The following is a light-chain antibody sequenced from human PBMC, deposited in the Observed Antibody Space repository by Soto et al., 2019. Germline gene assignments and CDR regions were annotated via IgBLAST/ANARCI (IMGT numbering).Light chain of an antibody. J-gene: IGKJ4*01. V-gene: IGKV3-20*01. CDR3: QQYGSSLGVT. CDR1: QSVTSSY. Sequence: EIVLTQSPGTLSLSPGERATLSCRAGQSVTSSYLTWYQQKPGQAPRLLIYGASTRAAGIPDRFSGSGSGTDFTLTISRLEPEDFAVYYCQQYGSSLGVTFGGGTKVDIK. CDR2: GAS.